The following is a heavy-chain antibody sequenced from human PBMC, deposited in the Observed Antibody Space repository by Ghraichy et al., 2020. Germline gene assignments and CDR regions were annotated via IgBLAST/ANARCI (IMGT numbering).Heavy chain of an antibody. J-gene: IGHJ4*02. CDR3: AREGRSLRPMYYDSSGPSGRLSFDY. Sequence: SETLSLTCAVYGGSFSGYYWSWIRQPPGKGLEWIGEINHSGSTNYNPSLKSRVTISVDTSKNQFSLKLSSVTAADTAVYYCAREGRSLRPMYYDSSGPSGRLSFDYWGQGTLVTVSS. CDR1: GGSFSGYY. CDR2: INHSGST. D-gene: IGHD3-22*01. V-gene: IGHV4-34*01.